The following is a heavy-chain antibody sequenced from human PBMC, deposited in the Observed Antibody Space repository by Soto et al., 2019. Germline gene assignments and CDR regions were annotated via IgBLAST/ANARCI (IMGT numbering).Heavy chain of an antibody. CDR1: SGSISSSNW. CDR2: IYHSGST. J-gene: IGHJ5*02. CDR3: ARKLMTTVTTGGFDP. V-gene: IGHV4-4*02. Sequence: QVQLQESGPGLVKPSGTLSLTCAVSSGSISSSNWWSWVRQPPGKGLEWIGEIYHSGSTNYNPSLKSRVTISVFKSKNQFSLKLTSVTAADTALYYCARKLMTTVTTGGFDPWGQGTLVTVSS. D-gene: IGHD4-17*01.